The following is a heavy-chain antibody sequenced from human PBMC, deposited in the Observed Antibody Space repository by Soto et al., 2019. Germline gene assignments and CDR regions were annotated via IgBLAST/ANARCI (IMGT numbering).Heavy chain of an antibody. Sequence: EVQLVESGGDLVKPGGSLRISCTASGFTFTNAWMTWVRQVPGKGLEWVGRIKSNADGGTTDYPAPVKGRFTISRDESRNTVYLQMNSLKTDDTAEYYCATDLGRRSSVWFDYWGQGTLVTVSS. CDR3: ATDLGRRSSVWFDY. CDR1: GFTFTNAW. J-gene: IGHJ4*02. D-gene: IGHD2-2*01. CDR2: IKSNADGGTT. V-gene: IGHV3-15*01.